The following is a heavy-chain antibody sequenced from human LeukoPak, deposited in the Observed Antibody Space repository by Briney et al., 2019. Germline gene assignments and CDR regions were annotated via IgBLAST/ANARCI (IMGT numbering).Heavy chain of an antibody. Sequence: QTGRSLRLSCTASGFSFGDYSVNWVRQAPGKGLEWVGFIRSKVYGGTTEYAASVNGRFIISRDDSKSIAHLQMNSLQIEDTAVYYCTTTNYHGTSGNVDYWGQGTLVTVSS. V-gene: IGHV3-49*04. D-gene: IGHD3-22*01. CDR3: TTTNYHGTSGNVDY. CDR1: GFSFGDYS. J-gene: IGHJ4*02. CDR2: IRSKVYGGTT.